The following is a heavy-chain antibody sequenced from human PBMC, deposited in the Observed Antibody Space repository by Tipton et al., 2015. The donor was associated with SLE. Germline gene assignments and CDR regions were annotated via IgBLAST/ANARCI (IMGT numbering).Heavy chain of an antibody. CDR1: GGSFSGYY. CDR3: ASRSHFYDSSGYLWYFDL. D-gene: IGHD3-22*01. V-gene: IGHV4-34*01. Sequence: TLSLTCAVYGGSFSGYYWSWIRQPPGKGLEWIGEINHSGSTNYNPSFKSRVTISVDTSKNQFSLKLSSVTAADTAVYYCASRSHFYDSSGYLWYFDLWGRGTLFTVSS. CDR2: INHSGST. J-gene: IGHJ2*01.